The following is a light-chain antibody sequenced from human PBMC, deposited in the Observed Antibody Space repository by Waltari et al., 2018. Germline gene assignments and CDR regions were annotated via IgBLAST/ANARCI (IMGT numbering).Light chain of an antibody. CDR2: DIR. Sequence: QSALTQPAYVSGSPGQSITISCTGTTSDVCGYSFVPWYRQHPGKAPELMIYDIRKRPSGVPNRFSGSKSGNTASLTISGLQAEDEADYYCSSYTSDTTWVFGGGTKLTV. J-gene: IGLJ3*02. CDR3: SSYTSDTTWV. V-gene: IGLV2-14*03. CDR1: TSDVCGYSF.